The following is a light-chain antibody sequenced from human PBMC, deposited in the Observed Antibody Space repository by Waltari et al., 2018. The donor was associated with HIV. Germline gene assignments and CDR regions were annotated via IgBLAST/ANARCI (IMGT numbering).Light chain of an antibody. J-gene: IGLJ2*01. CDR3: AAWDDSLSGVV. CDR1: RSTIGSNY. Sequence: QSVLTQPPSASGTPGQRVTISCSGNRSTIGSNYVDWYQQLPGRPPNLLIYRVNPRPAGVPDRFSGSKSGTSASLAISGLRSEYELDYDCAAWDDSLSGVVFGGGTKLTVL. V-gene: IGLV1-47*01. CDR2: RVN.